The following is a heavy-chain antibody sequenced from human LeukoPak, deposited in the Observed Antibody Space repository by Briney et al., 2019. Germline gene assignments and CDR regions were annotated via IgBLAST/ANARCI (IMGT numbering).Heavy chain of an antibody. CDR2: IYYTET. D-gene: IGHD6-6*01. V-gene: IGHV4-59*02. CDR3: AKPGSSRGIAGRRPTKYYFDY. J-gene: IGHJ4*02. Sequence: SETLSLTCTVSGGSVSNYYWSWIRQSPGKGLEWIGYIYYTETSYNPSLKSRVTISADTSKNQFSLKLYSVTAADTAVYYCAKPGSSRGIAGRRPTKYYFDYWGQGTLVTVSS. CDR1: GGSVSNYY.